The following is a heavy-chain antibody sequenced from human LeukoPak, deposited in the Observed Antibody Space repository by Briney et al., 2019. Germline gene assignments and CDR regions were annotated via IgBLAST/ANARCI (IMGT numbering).Heavy chain of an antibody. CDR2: ISYDGSNK. V-gene: IGHV3-30*04. D-gene: IGHD3-22*01. CDR1: GFTFSNYA. CDR3: ARRNHYDSKEIGY. J-gene: IGHJ4*02. Sequence: GGSLRLSCAASGFTFSNYAMHWVRQAPGKGLEWVAVISYDGSNKYYADSVKGRFTISRDNSKNTLYLQMNSLRAEDTAMYYCARRNHYDSKEIGYWGQGTLVTVSS.